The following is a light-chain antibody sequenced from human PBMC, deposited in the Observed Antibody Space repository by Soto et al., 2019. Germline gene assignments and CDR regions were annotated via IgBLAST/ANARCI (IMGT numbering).Light chain of an antibody. CDR2: GAY. V-gene: IGKV3-15*01. CDR3: QQYNNWPLWT. J-gene: IGKJ1*01. CDR1: QSVSSN. Sequence: EIVMTQSPATLSVSPGERATLSCRASQSVSSNLAWYQQKPGQATRLLISGAYTRATGIPARLSGSGSGTEFTLTISSLQSEDFAVYYCQQYNNWPLWTVGQGTKVEIK.